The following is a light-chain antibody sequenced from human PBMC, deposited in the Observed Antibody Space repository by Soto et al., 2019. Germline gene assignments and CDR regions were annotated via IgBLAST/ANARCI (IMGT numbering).Light chain of an antibody. CDR2: DAS. CDR1: QSINIY. CDR3: QQRYSWHIT. V-gene: IGKV3-11*01. Sequence: EIVLTQSPAALSLSPGGRATLSCRVSQSINIYIAWYQQKLGQAPRLLIHDASIRATSIPARFSGSGSGTDSALTISRLEPEDFGVYYCQQRYSWHITFGGGTKVEIK. J-gene: IGKJ4*01.